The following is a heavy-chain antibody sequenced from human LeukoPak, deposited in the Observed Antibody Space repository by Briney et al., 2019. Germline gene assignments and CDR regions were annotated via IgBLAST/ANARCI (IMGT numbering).Heavy chain of an antibody. Sequence: GGSLRLSCAASGFTFSSYSMNWARQAPGKGLEWVSYISSSSSTIYYADSVKGRFTISRDNAKNSLYLQMNSLGDEDTAVYYCARESVRGGFDYWGQGTLVTVSS. D-gene: IGHD3-16*01. V-gene: IGHV3-48*02. CDR3: ARESVRGGFDY. CDR1: GFTFSSYS. CDR2: ISSSSSTI. J-gene: IGHJ4*02.